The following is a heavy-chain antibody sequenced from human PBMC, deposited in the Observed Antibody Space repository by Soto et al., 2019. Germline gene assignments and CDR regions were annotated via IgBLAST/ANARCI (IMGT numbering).Heavy chain of an antibody. Sequence: GGSLRLSCAASGFTFSSYAMSWVRQAPGKGLEWVSAISGSGGSTYYADSVKGRFTISRDNSKNTLYLQMNSLRAEDTVVYYCAKPPAVADLAYFDYWGQGTLVTVSS. D-gene: IGHD3-3*01. CDR2: ISGSGGST. CDR3: AKPPAVADLAYFDY. CDR1: GFTFSSYA. V-gene: IGHV3-23*01. J-gene: IGHJ4*02.